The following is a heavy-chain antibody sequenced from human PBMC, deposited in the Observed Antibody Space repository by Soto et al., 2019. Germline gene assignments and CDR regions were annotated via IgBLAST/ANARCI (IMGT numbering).Heavy chain of an antibody. V-gene: IGHV1-18*01. D-gene: IGHD5-18*01. J-gene: IGHJ4*02. CDR1: GYIFTTYG. CDR2: ISTSNGDT. CDR3: ARDVGNGYGYGYGY. Sequence: QVQLVQSGAEVKKPGASVTVSCKVSGYIFTTYGVTWVRQAPGQGLEWMGWISTSNGDTNYAQQLQGRVTMTTDTSTNAAYMEVRSLRSDDGAVYFCARDVGNGYGYGYGYWGQGTLVTVSS.